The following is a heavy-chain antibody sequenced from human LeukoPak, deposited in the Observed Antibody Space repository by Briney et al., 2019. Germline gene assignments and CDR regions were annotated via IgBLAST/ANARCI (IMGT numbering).Heavy chain of an antibody. V-gene: IGHV3-43*02. CDR2: ISGDGGST. CDR3: ATPIWWSQYYFGY. D-gene: IGHD2-21*01. J-gene: IGHJ4*02. CDR1: GFTLDDYA. Sequence: GGSLRFSCAASGFTLDDYARHWVRQAPGKGLEWVSLISGDGGSTYYADSVKGRFTISRDNSKNSLYLQMNSLSTEDTTLCYYATPIWWSQYYFGYWGQGTLVTVSS.